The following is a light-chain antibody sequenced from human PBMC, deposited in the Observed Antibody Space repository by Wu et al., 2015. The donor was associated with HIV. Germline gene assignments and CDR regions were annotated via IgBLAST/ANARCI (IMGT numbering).Light chain of an antibody. CDR2: GAS. J-gene: IGKJ1*01. Sequence: DILMTQSPATLSVSPGESATLSCRASQSVSTNLAWYQQKPGQTPRLLFYGASTRATDIPARFSGSGSGTEFTLTLSSLQSEDFAVYYCQQYNDWPWTFGQGTKVEIK. V-gene: IGKV3-15*01. CDR3: QQYNDWPWT. CDR1: QSVSTN.